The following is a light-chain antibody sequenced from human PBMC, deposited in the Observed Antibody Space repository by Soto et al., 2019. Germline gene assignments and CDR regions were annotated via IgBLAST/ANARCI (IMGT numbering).Light chain of an antibody. CDR2: RNN. CDR1: RANIGGTKY. V-gene: IGLV1-47*01. Sequence: QSVLTQPPSASGTTGERVWISCSGSRANIGGTKYAYWYQQLPGAAPELVMHRNNLRPSGVPERISGSKSGTSASLAISGLRSADEAVYYCASWDDRLRAVIFGGGTKVTVL. J-gene: IGLJ2*01. CDR3: ASWDDRLRAVI.